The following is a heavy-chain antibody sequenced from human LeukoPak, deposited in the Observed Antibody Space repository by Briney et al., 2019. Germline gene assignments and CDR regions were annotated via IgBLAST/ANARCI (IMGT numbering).Heavy chain of an antibody. J-gene: IGHJ3*02. CDR3: ARLRAPSRHRGAFDI. CDR2: VYYTGNA. V-gene: IGHV4-39*01. CDR1: GDSISNHIYY. Sequence: SETLSLTCAVSGDSISNHIYYWDWIRQTPGKGLEWIGAVYYTGNAYYNPSLKSRVTISVDTSDNRFSLHLSSVNAADTAIYYCARLRAPSRHRGAFDIWGQGTRVTVSS.